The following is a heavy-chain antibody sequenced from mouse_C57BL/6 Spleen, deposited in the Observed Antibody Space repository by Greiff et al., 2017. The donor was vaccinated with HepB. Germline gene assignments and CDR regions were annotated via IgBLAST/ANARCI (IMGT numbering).Heavy chain of an antibody. J-gene: IGHJ4*01. Sequence: QVQLKESGAELVRPGTSVKVSCKASGYAFTNYLIEWVKQRPGQGLEWIGVINPGSGGTNYNEKFKGKATLTADKSSSTAYMQLSSLTSEDSAVYFCARGDYYGSRYYAMDYWGQGTSVTVSS. D-gene: IGHD1-1*01. CDR1: GYAFTNYL. CDR2: INPGSGGT. V-gene: IGHV1-54*01. CDR3: ARGDYYGSRYYAMDY.